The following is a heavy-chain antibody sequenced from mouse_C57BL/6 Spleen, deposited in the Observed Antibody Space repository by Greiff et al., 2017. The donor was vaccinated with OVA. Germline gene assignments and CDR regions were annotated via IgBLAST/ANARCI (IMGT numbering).Heavy chain of an antibody. D-gene: IGHD1-1*01. Sequence: DVKLQESVAELVRPGASVKLSCTASGFNIKNTYMHWVKQRPEQGLEWIGRIDPANGNTKYAPKFQGKATITADTSSNTAYLQLSSLTSEDTAIYYCARTPYGSSYSYYFDYWGQGTTLTVSS. CDR2: IDPANGNT. CDR3: ARTPYGSSYSYYFDY. V-gene: IGHV14-3*01. CDR1: GFNIKNTY. J-gene: IGHJ2*01.